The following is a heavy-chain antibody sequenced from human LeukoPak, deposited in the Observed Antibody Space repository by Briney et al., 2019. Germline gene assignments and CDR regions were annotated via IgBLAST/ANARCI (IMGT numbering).Heavy chain of an antibody. D-gene: IGHD3-10*01. J-gene: IGHJ4*02. CDR3: AKERAPKYGSGAY. Sequence: GGSLRLSCAASGFTFSSYGTHWVRQAPGKGLEWVAVISYDGSNKYYADSVKGRFTISRDNSKNTLYLQMNSLRAEDTAVYYCAKERAPKYGSGAYWGQGTLVTVSS. CDR1: GFTFSSYG. CDR2: ISYDGSNK. V-gene: IGHV3-30*18.